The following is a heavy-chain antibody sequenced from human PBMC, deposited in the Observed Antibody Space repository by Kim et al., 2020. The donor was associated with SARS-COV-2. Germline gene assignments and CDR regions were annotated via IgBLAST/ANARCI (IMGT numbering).Heavy chain of an antibody. CDR3: ARHGFRHSSSRYYYGMDV. D-gene: IGHD6-6*01. Sequence: GESLKISCKGSGYSFTSYWIGWVRQMPGKGLEWMGIIYPGDSDTRYSPSFQGQVTISADKSISTAYLQWSSLKASDTAMYYCARHGFRHSSSRYYYGMDVWGQGTTVTVSS. CDR2: IYPGDSDT. CDR1: GYSFTSYW. J-gene: IGHJ6*02. V-gene: IGHV5-51*01.